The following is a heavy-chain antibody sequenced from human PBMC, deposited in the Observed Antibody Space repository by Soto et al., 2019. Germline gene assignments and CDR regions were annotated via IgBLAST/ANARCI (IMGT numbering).Heavy chain of an antibody. J-gene: IGHJ4*02. CDR2: ISSSGSTI. V-gene: IGHV3-48*03. CDR1: GFTFSSYE. CDR3: ARDLRFLEWSQPGVFDY. Sequence: WGSLRLSCAASGFTFSSYEMSWVRQAPGKGLEWVSYISSSGSTIYYADSVKGRFTISRDNAKNSLYLQMNSLRAEDTAVYYCARDLRFLEWSQPGVFDYWGQGTLVTSPQ. D-gene: IGHD3-3*01.